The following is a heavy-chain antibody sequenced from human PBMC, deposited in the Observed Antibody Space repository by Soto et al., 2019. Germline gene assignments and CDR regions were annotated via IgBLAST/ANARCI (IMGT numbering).Heavy chain of an antibody. CDR3: ARIWDIVLMVYAPGYFDY. CDR1: GGSISSSSYY. J-gene: IGHJ4*02. CDR2: IYYSGST. V-gene: IGHV4-39*01. Sequence: PSETLSLTCTVSGGSISSSSYYWGWIRQPPGKGLEWIGSIYYSGSTYYNPSLKSRVTISVDTSKNQFSLKLSSVTAADTAVYYCARIWDIVLMVYAPGYFDYWGQGTLVTVSS. D-gene: IGHD2-8*01.